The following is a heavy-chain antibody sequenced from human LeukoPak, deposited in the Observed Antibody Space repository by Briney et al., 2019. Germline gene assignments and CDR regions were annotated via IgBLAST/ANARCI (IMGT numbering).Heavy chain of an antibody. J-gene: IGHJ4*02. CDR2: IKGDGSET. Sequence: PGGSLRLSCEASGLTFSNDWMTWVRQSPGKGMEWVANIKGDGSETYYLDSVKGRFTISRDNAKNSLYLQMNSVRAEDTALYYCARGWSVFDYWGQGTLVTVSS. CDR1: GLTFSNDW. V-gene: IGHV3-7*04. CDR3: ARGWSVFDY. D-gene: IGHD2-15*01.